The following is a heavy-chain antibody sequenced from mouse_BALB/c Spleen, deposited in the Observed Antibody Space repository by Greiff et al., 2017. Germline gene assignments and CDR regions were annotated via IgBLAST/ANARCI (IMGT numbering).Heavy chain of an antibody. V-gene: IGHV5-6-3*01. CDR2: INSNGGST. CDR1: GFTFSSYG. Sequence: EVMLVESGGGLVQPGGSLKLSCAASGFTFSSYGMSWVRQTPDKRLELVATINSNGGSTYYPDSVKGRFTISRDNAKNTLYLQMSSLKSEDTAMYYCARDGYWYFDVWGAGTTVTVSS. J-gene: IGHJ1*01. CDR3: ARDGYWYFDV.